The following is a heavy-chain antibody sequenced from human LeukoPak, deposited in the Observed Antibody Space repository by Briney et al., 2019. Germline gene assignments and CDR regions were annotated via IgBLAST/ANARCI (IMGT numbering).Heavy chain of an antibody. CDR3: AKDRDNFDFWSGYPNWFDP. V-gene: IGHV3-23*01. D-gene: IGHD3-3*01. J-gene: IGHJ5*02. CDR2: ISGSGGST. Sequence: GGSLRLSCAASGFTFSSYAMSWVRQAPGKGLEWVSAISGSGGSTYYADPVKGRFTISRDNSKNTLYLQMNSLRAEDTAVYYCAKDRDNFDFWSGYPNWFDPWGQGTLVTVSS. CDR1: GFTFSSYA.